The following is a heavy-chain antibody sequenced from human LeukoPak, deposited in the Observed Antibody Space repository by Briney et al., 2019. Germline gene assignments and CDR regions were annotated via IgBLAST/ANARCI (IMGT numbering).Heavy chain of an antibody. V-gene: IGHV3-23*01. CDR1: GFTFSDYY. J-gene: IGHJ6*04. CDR3: AELGITMIGGV. CDR2: ISGSSGST. D-gene: IGHD3-10*02. Sequence: PGGSLRLSCAASGFTFSDYYMNWIRQAPGKGLEWVSSISGSSGSTYYADSVKGRFTISRDNSKNTLYLQMNSLRAEDTAVYYCAELGITMIGGVWGKGTTVTISS.